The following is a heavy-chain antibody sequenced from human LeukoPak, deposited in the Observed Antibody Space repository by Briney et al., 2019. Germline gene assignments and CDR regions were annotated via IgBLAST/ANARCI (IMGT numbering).Heavy chain of an antibody. Sequence: GASVKVSCKASGGTFSSYAISWVRQAPGQGLEWMGGIIPIFGTANYAQKFQGRVTITADESTSTAYMELSSLRSEDTAVYYCARALNYYDSSGYFFSYYYMDVWGKGTTVTISS. D-gene: IGHD3-22*01. V-gene: IGHV1-69*13. CDR3: ARALNYYDSSGYFFSYYYMDV. J-gene: IGHJ6*03. CDR1: GGTFSSYA. CDR2: IIPIFGTA.